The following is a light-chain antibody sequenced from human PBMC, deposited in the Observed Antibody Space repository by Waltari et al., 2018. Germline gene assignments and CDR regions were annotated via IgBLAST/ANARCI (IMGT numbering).Light chain of an antibody. J-gene: IGLJ2*01. CDR3: SSYTSSSTVV. CDR2: DVT. Sequence: QSALTQPASVTGSPGQSVTISCTGTSSDIGVYNFVSWYQQHPGKAPKLMIYDVTKRPSGVSDRFSASKSGNTASLTISGLQAEDEGDYYCSSYTSSSTVVFGGGTKLTVL. CDR1: SSDIGVYNF. V-gene: IGLV2-14*03.